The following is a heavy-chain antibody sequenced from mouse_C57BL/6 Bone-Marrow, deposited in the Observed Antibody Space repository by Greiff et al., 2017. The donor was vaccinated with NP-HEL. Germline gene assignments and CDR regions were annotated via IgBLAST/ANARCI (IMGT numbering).Heavy chain of an antibody. CDR2: IDPNSGGT. CDR1: GYTFTSYW. Sequence: QVQLQQPGAELVKPGASVKLSCKASGYTFTSYWMHWVKQRPGRGLEWIGRIDPNSGGTKYNEKFKSKATLTVDKPSSTAYMQLSSLTSEDSAVYYCARRSGYYDYDGNYYAMDYWGQGTSVTVSS. J-gene: IGHJ4*01. CDR3: ARRSGYYDYDGNYYAMDY. V-gene: IGHV1-72*01. D-gene: IGHD2-4*01.